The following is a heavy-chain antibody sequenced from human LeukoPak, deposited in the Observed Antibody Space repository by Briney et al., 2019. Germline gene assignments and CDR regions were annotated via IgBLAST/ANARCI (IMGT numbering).Heavy chain of an antibody. CDR1: GFTFSSYA. CDR3: AKDSGGGVNSPINY. J-gene: IGHJ4*02. V-gene: IGHV3-23*01. CDR2: ISNSGGNT. Sequence: GGSLRLSCAASGFTFSSYAMSWVRQAPGKGLEWVSVISNSGGNTYYADSVKGRFTISRDNSKNTSYLQMNSPRAEDTAVYYCAKDSGGGVNSPINYWGQGTLVTVSS. D-gene: IGHD2-15*01.